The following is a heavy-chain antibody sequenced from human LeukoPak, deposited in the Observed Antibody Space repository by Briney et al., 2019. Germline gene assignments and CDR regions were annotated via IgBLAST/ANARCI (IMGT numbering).Heavy chain of an antibody. CDR3: ARDWSIVGATQHALDI. CDR1: GGTFSSYA. V-gene: IGHV1-18*01. D-gene: IGHD1-26*01. Sequence: GASVKVSCKASGGTFSSYAISWVRQAPGQGLEWMGWISAYNGNTNYAQKLQGRVTMTTDTSTSTAYMELRSLRSDDTAVYYCARDWSIVGATQHALDIWGQGTMVTVSS. J-gene: IGHJ3*02. CDR2: ISAYNGNT.